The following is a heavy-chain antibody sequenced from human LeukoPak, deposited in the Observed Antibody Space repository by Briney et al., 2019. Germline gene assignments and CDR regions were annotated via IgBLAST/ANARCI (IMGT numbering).Heavy chain of an antibody. CDR3: ARRQDILTGYNFDY. CDR2: IYPGDSDT. Sequence: RHGESLKISCQGSGSPFTSYWIGWVRQMPGKGLEWMGIIYPGDSDTRYSPSFQGQVTISADKSISTAYLQWSSLKASDTAMYYCARRQDILTGYNFDYWGQGTLVTVSS. CDR1: GSPFTSYW. V-gene: IGHV5-51*01. D-gene: IGHD3-9*01. J-gene: IGHJ4*02.